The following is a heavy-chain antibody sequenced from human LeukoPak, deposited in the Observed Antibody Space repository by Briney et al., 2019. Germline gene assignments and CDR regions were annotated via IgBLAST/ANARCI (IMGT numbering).Heavy chain of an antibody. J-gene: IGHJ4*02. CDR2: ISYDGSNK. V-gene: IGHV3-30*04. CDR1: GFIFSSYA. CDR3: TRGVRIAVAGYIDS. D-gene: IGHD6-19*01. Sequence: GGSLRLSCAASGFIFSSYAMHWVRQAPGKGLGWVALISYDGSNKYSADSVKGRFTISRDNSKNTLYLQMNSLRAEDTAVYYCTRGVRIAVAGYIDSWGQGTLVTVSS.